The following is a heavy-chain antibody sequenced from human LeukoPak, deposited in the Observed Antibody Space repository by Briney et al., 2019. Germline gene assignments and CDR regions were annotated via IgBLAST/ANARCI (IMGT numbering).Heavy chain of an antibody. Sequence: ASVKVSCKASGYTFTSYAMHWVRQAPGQRLEWMGWINAGNGNTKYSQKFQGRVTITRDTSASTAYMELSSLRSEDTAVYYCAREMRLRYYTNTPRAWDYWGQGTLVTVSS. CDR1: GYTFTSYA. J-gene: IGHJ4*02. V-gene: IGHV1-3*01. D-gene: IGHD3-9*01. CDR2: INAGNGNT. CDR3: AREMRLRYYTNTPRAWDY.